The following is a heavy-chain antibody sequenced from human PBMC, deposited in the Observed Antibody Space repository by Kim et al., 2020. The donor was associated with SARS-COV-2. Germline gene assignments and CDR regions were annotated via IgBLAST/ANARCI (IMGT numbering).Heavy chain of an antibody. Sequence: SVKVSCKASGGTFSSYAISWVRQAPGQGLEWMGRIIPILGIANYAQKFQGRVTITADKSTSTAYMELSSLRSEDTAVYYCARGPRYCSGGSCYFVDYWGQGTLVTVSS. CDR2: IIPILGIA. J-gene: IGHJ4*02. D-gene: IGHD2-15*01. V-gene: IGHV1-69*04. CDR1: GGTFSSYA. CDR3: ARGPRYCSGGSCYFVDY.